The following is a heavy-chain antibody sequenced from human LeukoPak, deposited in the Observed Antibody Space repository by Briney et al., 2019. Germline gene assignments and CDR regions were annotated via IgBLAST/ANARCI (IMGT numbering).Heavy chain of an antibody. V-gene: IGHV2-5*02. Sequence: SGPTLVNPTQTLTLTRTFSGFSFSTSRVGVGWIRQPPGKAVEWLAHIYWDDDKRYSPSLKSRLTIAKVTFKNQVVLTMTNMDPVDTATYYCAHKARIGAQFDYWGQGTLVTVSS. J-gene: IGHJ4*02. CDR1: GFSFSTSRVG. CDR3: AHKARIGAQFDY. CDR2: IYWDDDK. D-gene: IGHD6-25*01.